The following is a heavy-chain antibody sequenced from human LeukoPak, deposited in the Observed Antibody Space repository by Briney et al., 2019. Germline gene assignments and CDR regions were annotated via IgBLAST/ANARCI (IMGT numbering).Heavy chain of an antibody. CDR2: IYYSGTT. CDR1: SGSISSTSHH. CDR3: ARDGGTGQGDYDY. D-gene: IGHD4-17*01. V-gene: IGHV4-39*07. J-gene: IGHJ4*02. Sequence: PSETLSLTCTVSSGSISSTSHHWGWTRQPPGKGLEWIGSIYYSGTTYYNPSLKSRVTISVDKSKNQFSLKLSSVTAADTAVYYCARDGGTGQGDYDYWGQGTLVTVSS.